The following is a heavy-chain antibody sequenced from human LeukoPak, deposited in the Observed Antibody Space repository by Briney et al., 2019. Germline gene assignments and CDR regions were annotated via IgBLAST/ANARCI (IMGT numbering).Heavy chain of an antibody. CDR3: SKDPNGDYIGAFDS. CDR2: ITSSQGRA. D-gene: IGHD4-17*01. V-gene: IGHV3-23*01. Sequence: GGSLRLSCAASGFTFSSFAMTWVRQAPGKGLEWVASITSSQGRAYTTDSVKGRFTISRDNSQSTLYLRMNNLRVEDTAVYYCSKDPNGDYIGAFDSWGQGTLVTVSS. J-gene: IGHJ5*01. CDR1: GFTFSSFA.